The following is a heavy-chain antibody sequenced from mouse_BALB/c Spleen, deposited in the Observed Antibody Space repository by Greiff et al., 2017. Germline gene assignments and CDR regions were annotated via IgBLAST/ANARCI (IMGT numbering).Heavy chain of an antibody. D-gene: IGHD2-3*01. CDR1: GFTFSSYT. J-gene: IGHJ4*01. CDR3: TRAYDGYSAMDY. Sequence: EVQLVESGGGLVKPGGSLKLSCAASGFTFSSYTMSWVRQTPEKRLEWVATISSGGSYTYYPDSVKGRFTISRDNAKNTLYLQMSSLKSEDTAMYYCTRAYDGYSAMDYWGQGTSVTVSS. V-gene: IGHV5-6-4*01. CDR2: ISSGGSYT.